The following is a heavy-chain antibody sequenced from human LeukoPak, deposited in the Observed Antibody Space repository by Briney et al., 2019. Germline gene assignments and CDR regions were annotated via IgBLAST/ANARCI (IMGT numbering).Heavy chain of an antibody. J-gene: IGHJ4*02. D-gene: IGHD2-2*01. CDR2: IKQDGKAK. CDR1: GFTFSDYW. CDR3: ARWRGSTSERSDY. Sequence: GGSLRLSCTASGFTFSDYWMTWVRQAPGKGLEWVANIKQDGKAKYYVDSVKGRFTISRDNAKNSLYLQMGSLRVEETATYYCARWRGSTSERSDYWGQGTLVTVSS. V-gene: IGHV3-7*01.